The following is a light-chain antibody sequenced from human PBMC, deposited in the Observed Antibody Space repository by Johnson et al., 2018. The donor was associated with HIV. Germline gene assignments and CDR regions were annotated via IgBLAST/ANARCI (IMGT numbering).Light chain of an antibody. J-gene: IGLJ1*01. Sequence: QSVLTQPPSVSAAPGQKVTISCSGGSSNIGNNYVSWYQQLPGTAPKLLIYEKNKRPSGIPDRFSASKSGTSATLDITGLQTGDEADYYCGTWDSSLSAHYVFGTGTKVTVL. CDR2: EKN. CDR1: SSNIGNNY. CDR3: GTWDSSLSAHYV. V-gene: IGLV1-51*02.